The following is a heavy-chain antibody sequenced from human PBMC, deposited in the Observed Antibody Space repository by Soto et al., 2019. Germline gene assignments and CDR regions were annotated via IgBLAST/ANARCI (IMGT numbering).Heavy chain of an antibody. J-gene: IGHJ4*02. CDR1: GGSFSGYY. D-gene: IGHD3-3*01. V-gene: IGHV4-34*01. Sequence: SETLSLTCSVYGGSFSGYYWSWIRQPPGKGLEWIGEINHSGSTNYNPSLKSRVTISVDTSKNQFSLKLSSVAAADTAVYYCARGNRYFWSGPRLPPDYWCQGNPGTF. CDR2: INHSGST. CDR3: ARGNRYFWSGPRLPPDY.